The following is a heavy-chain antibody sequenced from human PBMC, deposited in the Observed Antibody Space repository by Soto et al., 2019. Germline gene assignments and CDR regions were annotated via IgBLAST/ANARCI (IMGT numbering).Heavy chain of an antibody. J-gene: IGHJ4*02. CDR3: ARGGFCISPSCYPSLLAY. D-gene: IGHD2-2*01. CDR2: ISAYNGNT. CDR1: GYTFTSYG. V-gene: IGHV1-18*01. Sequence: ASVKVSCKASGYTFTSYGISLVRQAPGQGLEWMGWISAYNGNTDYPQKLQGRVTMTTDTSTSTAYMELRSLRSDDTAVYYCARGGFCISPSCYPSLLAYGGQGPLFTVP.